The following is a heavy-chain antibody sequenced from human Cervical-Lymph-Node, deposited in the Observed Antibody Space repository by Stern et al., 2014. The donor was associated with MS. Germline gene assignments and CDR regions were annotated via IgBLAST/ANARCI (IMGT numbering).Heavy chain of an antibody. D-gene: IGHD6-13*01. Sequence: QLQLQESGPGLVKPSGTLSLTCAVSGGSIRSSDWWTWVRQPPGKGLEWIGEIHHSGSTSYNTSLKSRVTISVDKSKHQFSLNLSSVTAADTAVYYCARASSNWFPPWFDPWGQGTLVTVSS. V-gene: IGHV4-4*02. J-gene: IGHJ5*02. CDR2: IHHSGST. CDR1: GGSIRSSDW. CDR3: ARASSNWFPPWFDP.